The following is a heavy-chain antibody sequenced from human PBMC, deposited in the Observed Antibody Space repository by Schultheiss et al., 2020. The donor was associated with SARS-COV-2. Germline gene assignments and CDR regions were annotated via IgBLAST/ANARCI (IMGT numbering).Heavy chain of an antibody. Sequence: SETLSLTCTVSGGSISSYYWSWIRQPPGKGLEWIGYIYYSGSTNYNPSLKSRVTISVDTSKNQFSLKLSSVTAADTAVYYCARDSDCSGGSCSDYGMDVWGQGTTVTVSS. CDR1: GGSISSYY. V-gene: IGHV4-59*01. J-gene: IGHJ6*02. D-gene: IGHD2-15*01. CDR2: IYYSGST. CDR3: ARDSDCSGGSCSDYGMDV.